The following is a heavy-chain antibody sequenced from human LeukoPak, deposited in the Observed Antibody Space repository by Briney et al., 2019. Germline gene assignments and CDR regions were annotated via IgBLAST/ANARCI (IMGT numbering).Heavy chain of an antibody. J-gene: IGHJ6*02. D-gene: IGHD6-6*01. CDR2: INHSGST. CDR3: ARGGSSSPFDYYYYYGMDV. CDR1: GGSFSGYY. V-gene: IGHV4-34*01. Sequence: SETLSLTCAVYGGSFSGYYWSWIRQPPGKGLEWIGEINHSGSTNYNPSLKSRVTISVDTSKNQFSLKLSSVTAADTAVYYCARGGSSSPFDYYYYYGMDVWGQGTTVTVSS.